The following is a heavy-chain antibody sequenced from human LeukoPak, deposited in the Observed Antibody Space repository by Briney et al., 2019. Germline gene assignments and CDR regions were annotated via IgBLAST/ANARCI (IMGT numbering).Heavy chain of an antibody. V-gene: IGHV3-33*01. CDR2: IWYDGSNK. D-gene: IGHD1-26*01. Sequence: VGSLRLSCAASGFTFSSYGMHWVRQAPGKGLEWVAVIWYDGSNKYYADSVKGRFTISRDNSKNTLYLQMNSLRAEDTAVYYCARGGIVGATSPDYWGQGTLVTVSS. CDR3: ARGGIVGATSPDY. CDR1: GFTFSSYG. J-gene: IGHJ4*02.